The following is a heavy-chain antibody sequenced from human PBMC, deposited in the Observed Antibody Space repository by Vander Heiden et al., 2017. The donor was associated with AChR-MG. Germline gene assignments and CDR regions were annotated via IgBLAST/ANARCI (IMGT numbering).Heavy chain of an antibody. CDR3: ARDEMQWAGNDYYSGLDV. CDR2: ISAHNGNT. J-gene: IGHJ6*02. V-gene: IGHV1-18*01. D-gene: IGHD6-19*01. CDR1: GSTFINYG. Sequence: QVQLVQSGAEVRKPGASVRVSCTASGSTFINYGITWVRQAPGQGLEYMGWISAHNGNTNYAQKLQDRVTMTTDTSTSTAYMDLRSLKSDDTAVYFCARDEMQWAGNDYYSGLDVWGQGTTVTVSS.